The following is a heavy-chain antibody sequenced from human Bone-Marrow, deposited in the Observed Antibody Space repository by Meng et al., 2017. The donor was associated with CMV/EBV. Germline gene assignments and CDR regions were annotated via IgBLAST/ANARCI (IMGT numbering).Heavy chain of an antibody. CDR3: TTVSHIPV. D-gene: IGHD2-2*01. Sequence: GESLKISCGVSGLNFINAWMSWVRQAPGKGLEWVGRIQHGGTTDYAGTVKGRFTILRDDSKNMLYLQMNSLRTEDTAVYYCTTVSHIPVGGQGSLVTVSS. CDR1: GLNFINAW. V-gene: IGHV3-15*01. CDR2: IQHGGTT. J-gene: IGHJ4*02.